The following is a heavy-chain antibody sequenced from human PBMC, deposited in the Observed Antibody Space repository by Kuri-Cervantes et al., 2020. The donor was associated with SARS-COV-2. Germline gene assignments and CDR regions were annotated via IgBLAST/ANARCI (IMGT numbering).Heavy chain of an antibody. CDR1: GFTFDDYA. CDR2: ISRSSGSI. CDR3: ARDRKGDIYLPVAFDI. D-gene: IGHD2-2*02. Sequence: LSLTCAASGFTFDDYAMHWVRQAPGKGLEWVSGISRSSGSIGYADSVKGRFTISRDNAKNSLYLQMNSLRAEDTAVYYCARDRKGDIYLPVAFDIWGQGTMVTVSS. J-gene: IGHJ3*02. V-gene: IGHV3-9*01.